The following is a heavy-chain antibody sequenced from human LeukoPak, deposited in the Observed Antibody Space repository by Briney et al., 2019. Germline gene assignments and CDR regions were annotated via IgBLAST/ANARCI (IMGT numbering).Heavy chain of an antibody. CDR1: GFTFSSYA. J-gene: IGHJ4*02. CDR2: ISYDGSNK. D-gene: IGHD4-11*01. CDR3: ATLADYPFDY. V-gene: IGHV3-30*04. Sequence: GRSLRLSCAASGFTFSSYAMNWVRQAPGKGLEWVAVISYDGSNKYYADSVKGRFTISRDNSKNTQYLQMNSLRAEDTAVYYCATLADYPFDYWGQGTLVTVSS.